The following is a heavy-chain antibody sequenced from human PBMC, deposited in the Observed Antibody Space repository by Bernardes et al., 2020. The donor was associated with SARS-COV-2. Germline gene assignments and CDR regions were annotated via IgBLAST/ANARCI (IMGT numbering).Heavy chain of an antibody. CDR3: PRAGYYFEY. CDR2: INAGNGNT. J-gene: IGHJ4*02. CDR1: GYTFTNYA. V-gene: IGHV1-3*01. Sequence: VKETRKASGYTFTNYAVHWVRQAPGRDLEWMGWINAGNGNTRYSQKFQGRVTISRDTSASTAYMDLSSLRSEDTAMYYCPRAGYYFEYWGQGTLVTVSS.